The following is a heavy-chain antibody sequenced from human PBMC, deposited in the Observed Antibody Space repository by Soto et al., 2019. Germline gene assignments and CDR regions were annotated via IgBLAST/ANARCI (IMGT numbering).Heavy chain of an antibody. CDR1: GGTFSSYA. CDR3: AGQRPGLLPAPGY. CDR2: IIPIFGTS. D-gene: IGHD6-25*01. Sequence: QVQLVQSGAEVKKPGSSVKVSCKASGGTFSSYAISWVRQAPGLGLEWMGGIIPIFGTSNYAQKFQGRVTITADESTSTAYMELSSLRSEDTAVYYCAGQRPGLLPAPGYWGQGTLVTVSS. J-gene: IGHJ4*02. V-gene: IGHV1-69*01.